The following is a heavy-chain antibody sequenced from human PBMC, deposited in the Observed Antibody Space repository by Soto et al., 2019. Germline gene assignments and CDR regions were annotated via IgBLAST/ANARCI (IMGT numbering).Heavy chain of an antibody. CDR2: ISSSSGYI. CDR3: ARDGMTAIFPHGFDV. D-gene: IGHD2-21*02. V-gene: IGHV3-21*01. J-gene: IGHJ3*01. CDR1: GFTFSSYS. Sequence: EVQLVESGGGLVKPGGSLRLSCAASGFTFSSYSMNWVRQAPGKGLEWVSSISSSSGYIYYADSVKGRFTISRDNAKNSLYLQMNSLSAEDTAVYYCARDGMTAIFPHGFDVWGQGTMVTVSS.